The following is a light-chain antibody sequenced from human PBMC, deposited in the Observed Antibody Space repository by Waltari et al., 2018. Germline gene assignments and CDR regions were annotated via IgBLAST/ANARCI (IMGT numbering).Light chain of an antibody. CDR2: GNN. CDR3: QSFDTSLSHGVV. Sequence: QSILTPPPSVSGAPGQRVTISCTGSSSNIGAGHDVHWYQEFPGTGPKLLIYGNNNRPSGVPDRFSGSKSGTSASLTITGFQAEDEADYYCQSFDTSLSHGVVFGGGTKVTVL. V-gene: IGLV1-40*02. J-gene: IGLJ3*02. CDR1: SSNIGAGHD.